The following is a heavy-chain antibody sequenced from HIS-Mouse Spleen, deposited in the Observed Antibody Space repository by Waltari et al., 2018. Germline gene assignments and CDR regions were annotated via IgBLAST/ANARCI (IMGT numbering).Heavy chain of an antibody. Sequence: QVQLVQSGAEVKKPGASVKVSCKASGYTFTSYDINWVRQATGQGLEWRGWVNPNSGNTGDAQKFKGRVTMTRNTSISTAYMELSSLRSEDTAVYYCARGHDYSNYFDYWGQGTLVTVSS. CDR3: ARGHDYSNYFDY. V-gene: IGHV1-8*01. CDR2: VNPNSGNT. D-gene: IGHD4-4*01. J-gene: IGHJ4*02. CDR1: GYTFTSYD.